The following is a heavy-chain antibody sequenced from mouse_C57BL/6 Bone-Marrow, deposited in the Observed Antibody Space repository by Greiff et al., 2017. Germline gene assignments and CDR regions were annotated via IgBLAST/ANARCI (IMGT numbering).Heavy chain of an antibody. CDR1: GYTFTDYE. J-gene: IGHJ3*01. Sequence: VKLQQSGAELVRPGASVTLSCKASGYTFTDYEMHWVKQTPVHGLEWIGAIDPETGGTAYNQKFKGKAILTADKSSSTAYMELRSLTSGDSAVYYCARGGYSWFAYWGQGTLVTVSA. CDR2: IDPETGGT. CDR3: ARGGYSWFAY. V-gene: IGHV1-15*01.